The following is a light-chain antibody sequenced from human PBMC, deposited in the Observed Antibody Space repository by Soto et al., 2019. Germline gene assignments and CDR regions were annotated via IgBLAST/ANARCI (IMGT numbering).Light chain of an antibody. Sequence: QSVLTQPPSASGTPGQRVTIACSGSSSNIGSNTVNWYQHLPGTAPKLLIYSNNLRPSGVPDRFSGSKSGTSASLAISGLQSEDESDYYCATWDDSLNASVFGTGTKLT. CDR2: SNN. J-gene: IGLJ1*01. CDR3: ATWDDSLNASV. CDR1: SSNIGSNT. V-gene: IGLV1-44*01.